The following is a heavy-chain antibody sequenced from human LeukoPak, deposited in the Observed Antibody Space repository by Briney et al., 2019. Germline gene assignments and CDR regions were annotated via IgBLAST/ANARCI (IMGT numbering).Heavy chain of an antibody. Sequence: SVKVSCKASGGTFSSYAISWVRQAPGQGLEWMGGIIPIFGTANYAQKFQGRVTITADESTSTAYMELSSQRSEDTAVYYCARGDYDSSGYYPDYWGQGTLVTVSS. CDR1: GGTFSSYA. V-gene: IGHV1-69*13. CDR3: ARGDYDSSGYYPDY. J-gene: IGHJ4*02. D-gene: IGHD3-22*01. CDR2: IIPIFGTA.